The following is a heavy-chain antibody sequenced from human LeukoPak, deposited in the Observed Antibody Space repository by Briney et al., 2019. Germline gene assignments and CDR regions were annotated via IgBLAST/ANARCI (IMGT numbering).Heavy chain of an antibody. J-gene: IGHJ4*02. CDR2: IYWDDEK. D-gene: IGHD3-16*01. CDR3: AHRRDYNYFDS. CDR1: GFSLTTSGVG. Sequence: SGPTLVNPTQTLTLTCTFSGFSLTTSGVGVGWIRQPPGKALEWLALIYWDDEKRYSPSLKSRVTITKDTSRNLVVLTLTNIDPVDTATYYCAHRRDYNYFDSWGQGTLVTVSS. V-gene: IGHV2-5*02.